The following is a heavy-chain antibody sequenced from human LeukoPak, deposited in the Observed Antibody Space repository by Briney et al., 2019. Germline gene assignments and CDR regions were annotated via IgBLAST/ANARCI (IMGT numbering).Heavy chain of an antibody. D-gene: IGHD6-19*01. V-gene: IGHV3-23*01. Sequence: AGGSLRLSCAASGFTFSSYGMSWVRQAPGKGPEWVSGISDRSSRIHYADSVKGRITISRDNSKNTLYLQMNSLRAEDTAVYYCAKDDIGVAAHWGQGTLVTVSS. CDR3: AKDDIGVAAH. CDR1: GFTFSSYG. CDR2: ISDRSSRI. J-gene: IGHJ4*02.